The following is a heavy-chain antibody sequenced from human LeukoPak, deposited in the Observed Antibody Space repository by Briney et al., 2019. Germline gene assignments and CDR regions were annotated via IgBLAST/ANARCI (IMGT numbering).Heavy chain of an antibody. V-gene: IGHV4-34*01. CDR3: ARGIRGSGYYYGPGYWYSDL. CDR1: GGSFSGYY. Sequence: SETLSLTCAVYGGSFSGYYWSWLRQPPGKGLEWIGEINHSGSTNYNPSLKSRVTISVDTSKNQFSLKLSSVTAADTAVYYCARGIRGSGYYYGPGYWYSDLWGRGTLVTVSS. J-gene: IGHJ2*01. D-gene: IGHD3-22*01. CDR2: INHSGST.